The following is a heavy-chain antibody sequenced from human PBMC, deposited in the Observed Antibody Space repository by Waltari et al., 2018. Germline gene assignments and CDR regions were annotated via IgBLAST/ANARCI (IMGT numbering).Heavy chain of an antibody. CDR3: ARRGSSSGYYYLFDY. Sequence: EVQLVQSGAEVKKPGESLKISCKGSGYSFTSYWIGWVRQVPGKGLEWMGIIYPGDSDTRYSPSFQGQVTISADKSISTAYLQWSSLKASDTAMYYCARRGSSSGYYYLFDYWGQGTLVTVSS. CDR1: GYSFTSYW. V-gene: IGHV5-51*01. CDR2: IYPGDSDT. J-gene: IGHJ4*02. D-gene: IGHD3-22*01.